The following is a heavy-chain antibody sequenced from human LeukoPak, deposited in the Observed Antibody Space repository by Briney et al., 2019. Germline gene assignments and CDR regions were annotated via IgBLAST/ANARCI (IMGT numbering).Heavy chain of an antibody. Sequence: ATVKVSCKASGYTFTDYYMHWVRQAPGQGFEWMGWINPNDGDTNYAQKFQCRVTMTRDTSISTAHMEVSRLRSDDTAVYYCARANFPYCSSSTCLFDYWGQGTLVTVSS. J-gene: IGHJ4*02. CDR1: GYTFTDYY. CDR2: INPNDGDT. D-gene: IGHD2-2*01. CDR3: ARANFPYCSSSTCLFDY. V-gene: IGHV1-2*02.